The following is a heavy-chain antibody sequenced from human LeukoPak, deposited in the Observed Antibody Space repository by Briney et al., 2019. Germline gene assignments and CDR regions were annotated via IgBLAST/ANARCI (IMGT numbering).Heavy chain of an antibody. J-gene: IGHJ4*02. CDR3: AAAKGYCFTGVCYPWVRPEY. Sequence: SETLSLTCTVSGDSIMNYYWTWIRQPPGKGLEWIGYIYYSGNTNYNPSHKSRVTISIDTSKNQFSLKLSSATAADTAVYYCAAAKGYCFTGVCYPWVRPEYWGQGTLVTVSS. V-gene: IGHV4-59*01. D-gene: IGHD2-8*01. CDR1: GDSIMNYY. CDR2: IYYSGNT.